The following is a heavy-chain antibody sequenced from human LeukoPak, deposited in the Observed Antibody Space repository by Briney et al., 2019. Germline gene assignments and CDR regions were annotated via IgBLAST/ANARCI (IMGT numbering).Heavy chain of an antibody. CDR1: GYTFTSYD. CDR3: ARGRRGLLSEDSSADY. J-gene: IGHJ4*02. D-gene: IGHD6-6*01. CDR2: MNPNSGNT. Sequence: GASVKVSCKASGYTFTSYDINWVRQATGQGLEWMGWMNPNSGNTGYAQKFQGRVTITRNTSISTAYMELSSLRSEDTAVYYCARGRRGLLSEDSSADYWAREPWSPSPQ. V-gene: IGHV1-8*03.